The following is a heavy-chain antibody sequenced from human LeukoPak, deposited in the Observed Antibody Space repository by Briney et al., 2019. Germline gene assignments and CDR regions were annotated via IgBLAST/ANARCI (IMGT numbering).Heavy chain of an antibody. CDR1: GFTFGSYA. V-gene: IGHV3-30*09. Sequence: PGGSLRLSCAASGFTFGSYAMHWVRQAPGKGLEWVAVISYDGSNKHNADSVKGRFAISRDNSKNTLYLQMNSLRAEDTAVYYCAKDRYSYAFEYSDSWGQGTLVTVSS. D-gene: IGHD5-18*01. CDR2: ISYDGSNK. CDR3: AKDRYSYAFEYSDS. J-gene: IGHJ4*02.